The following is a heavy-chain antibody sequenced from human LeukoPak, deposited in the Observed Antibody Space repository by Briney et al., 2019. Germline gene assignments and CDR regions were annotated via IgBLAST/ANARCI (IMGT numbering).Heavy chain of an antibody. CDR2: IIPILGIA. V-gene: IGHV1-69*04. Sequence: SVKVSCKASGGTFSSYAISWVRQAPGQGLEWMGRIIPILGIANYAQRFQGRVTITADKSTSTAYMELSSLGSEDTAVYYCARDPQAWEVPLDSWGQGTLVTVSS. CDR1: GGTFSSYA. D-gene: IGHD2-2*01. J-gene: IGHJ4*02. CDR3: ARDPQAWEVPLDS.